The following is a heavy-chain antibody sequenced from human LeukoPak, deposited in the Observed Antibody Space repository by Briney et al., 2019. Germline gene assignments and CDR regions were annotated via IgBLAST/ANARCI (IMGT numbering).Heavy chain of an antibody. Sequence: GSLSLSCAASAFTFSTIWTSWVRQAPEKGREWVAYTKKGENQSQHMDSGKGPFTTATDNAKKSLRLQMDSLRDDETGQYFCARVRTDRSGHFTNCLDSWGEGTLVTVSS. V-gene: IGHV3-7*01. CDR1: AFTFSTIW. CDR2: TKKGENQS. J-gene: IGHJ5*01. D-gene: IGHD3-22*01. CDR3: ARVRTDRSGHFTNCLDS.